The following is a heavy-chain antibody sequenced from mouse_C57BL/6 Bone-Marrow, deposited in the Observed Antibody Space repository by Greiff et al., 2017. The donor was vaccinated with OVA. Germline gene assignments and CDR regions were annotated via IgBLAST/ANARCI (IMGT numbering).Heavy chain of an antibody. CDR3: ARAGRYDYDGGGYYYAMDY. J-gene: IGHJ4*01. CDR1: GYTFTSYW. CDR2: IDPSDSYT. V-gene: IGHV1-69*01. D-gene: IGHD2-4*01. Sequence: VKLQQPGAELVMPGASVKLSCKASGYTFTSYWMHWVKQRPGQGLEWIGEIDPSDSYTNYNQKFKGKSTLTVDKSSSTAYMQLSSLTSEDSAVYYCARAGRYDYDGGGYYYAMDYWGQGTSVTVSS.